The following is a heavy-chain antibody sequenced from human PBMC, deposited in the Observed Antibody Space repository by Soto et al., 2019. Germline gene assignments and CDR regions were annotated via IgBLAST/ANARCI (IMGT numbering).Heavy chain of an antibody. J-gene: IGHJ3*02. CDR1: GYPVTAYY. CDR2: INPATGAA. V-gene: IGHV1-2*02. Sequence: QLHLVQSGAVVKKPGASVTVSCSASGYPVTAYYMHWVRQAPGRGLEWMGGINPATGAAKYTQTFRGRVTMTGAPSTSTVFMELSGLTSEDTAVFYCARGGGVGVAGSAAFDMWGQGTLVTVSS. CDR3: ARGGGVGVAGSAAFDM. D-gene: IGHD3-3*01.